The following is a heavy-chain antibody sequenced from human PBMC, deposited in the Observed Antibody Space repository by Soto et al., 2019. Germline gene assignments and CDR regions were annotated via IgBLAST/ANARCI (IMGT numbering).Heavy chain of an antibody. CDR2: IYYSGST. CDR1: GGSISSYY. D-gene: IGHD3-10*01. Sequence: SETLSLTCTVSGGSISSYYWSWIRQPPGKGLEWIGYIYYSGSTNYNPSLKSRVTISVDTSKNQFSLKLSSVTAADTAVYYCARDSGGYYYGSGSYFDYWGQGTLVTVSS. J-gene: IGHJ4*02. V-gene: IGHV4-59*01. CDR3: ARDSGGYYYGSGSYFDY.